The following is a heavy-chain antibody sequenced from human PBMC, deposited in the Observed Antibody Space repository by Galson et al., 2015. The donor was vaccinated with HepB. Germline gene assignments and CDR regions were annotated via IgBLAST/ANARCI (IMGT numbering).Heavy chain of an antibody. J-gene: IGHJ4*02. CDR1: GFTFSSYA. CDR3: AKGLPNYYDSSALDY. CDR2: TSYDGSNK. V-gene: IGHV3-30*18. Sequence: LRLSCAASGFTFSSYAMHWVRQAPVKGLEWVSYTSYDGSNKYYADSVKGRFTISRDNSKNTLYLQMNSLTPEDTAVYYCAKGLPNYYDSSALDYWGQGTLVTVSS. D-gene: IGHD3-22*01.